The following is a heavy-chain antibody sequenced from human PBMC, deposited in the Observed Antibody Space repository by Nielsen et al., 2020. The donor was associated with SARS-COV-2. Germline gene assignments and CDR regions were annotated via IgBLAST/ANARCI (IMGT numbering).Heavy chain of an antibody. CDR2: SNHSGST. Sequence: SETLSLTCAVYGGSFSGYYWSWIRQPPGKGLEWIGESNHSGSTNYNPSLKSRVPISVDTYKNQFPLKLSSVTAADTAVYYCARGRDSYYFDYWGQGTLVTVSS. CDR3: ARGRDSYYFDY. CDR1: GGSFSGYY. J-gene: IGHJ4*02. D-gene: IGHD6-6*01. V-gene: IGHV4-34*01.